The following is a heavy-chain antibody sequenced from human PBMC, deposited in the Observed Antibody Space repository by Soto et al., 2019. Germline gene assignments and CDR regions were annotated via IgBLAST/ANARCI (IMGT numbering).Heavy chain of an antibody. CDR1: GFTFSTYG. Sequence: QVQLVESGGGVVQPGRSLRLSCAAAGFTFSTYGMNWVRQAPGKGPEWVAIISSDGSETHYADSVKGRFTISRDNSRSTLYLQMNSLIVEDTAVYYCTRQESGMDYWGQGTLVTVSS. D-gene: IGHD1-26*01. CDR2: ISSDGSET. CDR3: TRQESGMDY. J-gene: IGHJ4*02. V-gene: IGHV3-30*03.